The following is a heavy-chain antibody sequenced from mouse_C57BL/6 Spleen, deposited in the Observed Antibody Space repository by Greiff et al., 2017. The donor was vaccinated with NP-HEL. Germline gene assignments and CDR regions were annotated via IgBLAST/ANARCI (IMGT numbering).Heavy chain of an antibody. V-gene: IGHV1-26*01. D-gene: IGHD3-2*02. CDR2: INPNNGGT. CDR1: GYTFTDYY. Sequence: VQLQQSGPELVKPGASVKISCKASGYTFTDYYMNWVKQSHGKSLEWIGDINPNNGGTSYNQKFKGKATLTVDKSSSTAYMELRSLTSEDSAVYYCARSGGRRGFYAMDYWGQGTSVTVSS. J-gene: IGHJ4*01. CDR3: ARSGGRRGFYAMDY.